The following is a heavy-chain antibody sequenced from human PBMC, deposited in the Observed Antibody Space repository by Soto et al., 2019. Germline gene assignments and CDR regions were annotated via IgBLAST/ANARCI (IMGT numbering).Heavy chain of an antibody. Sequence: EVQLVESGGDLVQPGGSLRLSCAASGFIVSSNYMSWVRQAPGKGLEWVSVIYSGGSTYYADSVKGRFTISRDNSKNTLYLQMSSLTAEDTAVYYCARGPEYYYGMDVWGQGTTVTVSS. CDR1: GFIVSSNY. J-gene: IGHJ6*02. CDR2: IYSGGST. V-gene: IGHV3-66*01. CDR3: ARGPEYYYGMDV.